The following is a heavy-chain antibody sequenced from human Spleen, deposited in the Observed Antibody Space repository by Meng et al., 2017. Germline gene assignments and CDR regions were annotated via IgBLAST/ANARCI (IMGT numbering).Heavy chain of an antibody. CDR2: LSGGGFTT. J-gene: IGHJ4*02. Sequence: GESLKISCAASGFSFSSYAMSWVRHAPGKGLEWVSALSGGGFTTYYADSVKGRFAISRHKSKNTLYLQMNSLRAEDTDLYYCAKYSYGLGDYLDYWGQGAVVTVSS. CDR3: AKYSYGLGDYLDY. V-gene: IGHV3-23*01. CDR1: GFSFSSYA. D-gene: IGHD3-10*01.